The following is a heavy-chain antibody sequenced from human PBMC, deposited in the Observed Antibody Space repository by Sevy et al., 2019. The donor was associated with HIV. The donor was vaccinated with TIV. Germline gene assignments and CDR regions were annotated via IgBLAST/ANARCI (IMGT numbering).Heavy chain of an antibody. J-gene: IGHJ3*02. CDR3: SGYYGSGSPRGNAFDI. Sequence: GGSLRLSCAASGFTFSSYAMSWVRQAPGKGLEWVSAISGSGGSTYYADSVKGRFTISRDNSKNTLYLQMNSLRAEDTAVYNCSGYYGSGSPRGNAFDIWGQGTMVTVSS. D-gene: IGHD3-10*01. V-gene: IGHV3-23*01. CDR2: ISGSGGST. CDR1: GFTFSSYA.